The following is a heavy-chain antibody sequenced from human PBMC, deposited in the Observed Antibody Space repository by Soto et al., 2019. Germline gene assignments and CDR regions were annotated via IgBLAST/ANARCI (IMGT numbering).Heavy chain of an antibody. CDR1: GYTFTGYY. J-gene: IGHJ4*02. CDR2: INPNSGGT. V-gene: IGHV1-2*04. CDR3: ARVLSMVLGVIRYYFDY. D-gene: IGHD3-10*01. Sequence: GASVKVSCKASGYTFTGYYMHWVRQAPGQGLEWMGWINPNSGGTNYAQKFQGWVTMTRDTSISTAYMELSRLRSDDTAVYYCARVLSMVLGVIRYYFDYSGQGTLVTVSS.